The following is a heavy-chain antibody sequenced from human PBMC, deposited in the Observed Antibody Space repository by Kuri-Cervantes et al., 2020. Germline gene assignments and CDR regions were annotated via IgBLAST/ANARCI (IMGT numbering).Heavy chain of an antibody. V-gene: IGHV3-30-3*01. CDR1: GFTFSSYA. CDR3: AREVAVAGPFDY. J-gene: IGHJ4*02. CDR2: ISYDGSNK. D-gene: IGHD6-19*01. Sequence: GGSLRLSCAASGFTFSSYAMHWVRQAPGKGLEWVAVISYDGSNKYYADSVKGRFTISRDNSKNTLYLQMNSLRAEDTAVYYCAREVAVAGPFDYWGQGILVTVSS.